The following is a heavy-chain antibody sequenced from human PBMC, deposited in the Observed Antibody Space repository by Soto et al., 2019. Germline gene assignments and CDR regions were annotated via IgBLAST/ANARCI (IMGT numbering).Heavy chain of an antibody. Sequence: EVKLVQSGGGLVQPGGSLRLSCAASGLPFSSSWMDWVRQAPGKGLEWVANIKGDGSQTSYVDSVKGRFTVSRDNAENALFLQMSSLRVEDTAVYYCSWSLNYWGQGTLVTVSS. D-gene: IGHD1-26*01. CDR3: SWSLNY. V-gene: IGHV3-7*01. CDR1: GLPFSSSW. CDR2: IKGDGSQT. J-gene: IGHJ4*02.